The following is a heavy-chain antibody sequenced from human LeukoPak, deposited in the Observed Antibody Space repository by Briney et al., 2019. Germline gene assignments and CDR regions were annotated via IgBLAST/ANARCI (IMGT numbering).Heavy chain of an antibody. D-gene: IGHD3-10*01. V-gene: IGHV1-2*02. J-gene: IGHJ5*02. CDR3: ARELLWFGESSGGLFDP. Sequence: ASVKVSCKASGYTFTDYYLHWVRQAPGQGLEWMGWINPNSGGTNYAQKFQGRVTMTRDTSISTAYMELSRLRSDDTAVYYCARELLWFGESSGGLFDPWGQGTLVTVSS. CDR1: GYTFTDYY. CDR2: INPNSGGT.